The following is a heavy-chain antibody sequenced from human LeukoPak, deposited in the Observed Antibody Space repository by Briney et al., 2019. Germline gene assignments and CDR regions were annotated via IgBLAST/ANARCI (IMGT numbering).Heavy chain of an antibody. J-gene: IGHJ5*02. CDR3: ARRRYFDRTKAYNWFDP. D-gene: IGHD3-9*01. V-gene: IGHV4-34*01. Sequence: SETLSLTCAVYGGSFSGYYWSWIRQPPGKGLEWIGEINHSGSTNYDPSLKSRVTISVDTSKNQFSLKLSSVTAADTAVYYCARRRYFDRTKAYNWFDPWGQGTLVTVSS. CDR1: GGSFSGYY. CDR2: INHSGST.